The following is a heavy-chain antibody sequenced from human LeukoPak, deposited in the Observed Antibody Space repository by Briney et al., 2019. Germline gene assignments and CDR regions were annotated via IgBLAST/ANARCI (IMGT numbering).Heavy chain of an antibody. V-gene: IGHV4-34*01. D-gene: IGHD6-19*01. J-gene: IGHJ4*02. CDR2: INHSGST. CDR1: GGSFRGYY. Sequence: PSETLSLTCAVYGGSFRGYYWSWIRQPPGKGLEWIGEINHSGSTNYNPSLKSRVTISVDTSKNQFSLKLSSVTAADTAVYYCARGSAVAGLDYWGQGTLVTVSS. CDR3: ARGSAVAGLDY.